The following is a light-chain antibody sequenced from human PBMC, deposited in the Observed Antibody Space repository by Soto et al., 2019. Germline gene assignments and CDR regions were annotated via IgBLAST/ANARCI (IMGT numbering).Light chain of an antibody. CDR2: GAS. J-gene: IGKJ3*01. CDR3: QQYNNWPPGT. Sequence: EIVMTQSPATLSVSPGERATLSCRASQSVSSNLAWYQQKPGQAPRLLIYGASTRATGIPARFSGSGSGTELTLTISSLQSEDVAVYYCQQYNNWPPGTFGPGTKVDIK. CDR1: QSVSSN. V-gene: IGKV3-15*01.